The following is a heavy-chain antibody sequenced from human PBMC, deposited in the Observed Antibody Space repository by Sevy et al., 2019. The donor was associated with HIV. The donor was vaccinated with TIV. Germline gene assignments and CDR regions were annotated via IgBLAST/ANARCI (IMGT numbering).Heavy chain of an antibody. CDR2: ISGSGGST. Sequence: GGSLRLSCAASGFSFSSYAMSWVRQTPGKGLQWVSVISGSGGSTYYADSVKGRFTIFRDNSRKTLYLQRNSLGAEDTAVYYCARRPDLGVVILTGVLDVWGQGTTVTVSS. D-gene: IGHD3-3*01. CDR1: GFSFSSYA. J-gene: IGHJ6*02. CDR3: ARRPDLGVVILTGVLDV. V-gene: IGHV3-23*01.